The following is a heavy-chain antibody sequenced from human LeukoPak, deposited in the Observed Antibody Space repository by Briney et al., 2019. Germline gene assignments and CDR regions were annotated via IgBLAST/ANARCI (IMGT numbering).Heavy chain of an antibody. Sequence: GGSLRLSCAASGFTFSSYAIHWVRQAPGKGLEWVAVIWYDGSDKFYADSVKGRFTISRDNSKNTVYLQMNSLRADDTAVYYCARDGGQQLDFNRFDYWGQGTLVTVSS. CDR1: GFTFSSYA. J-gene: IGHJ4*02. V-gene: IGHV3-33*01. CDR3: ARDGGQQLDFNRFDY. D-gene: IGHD6-13*01. CDR2: IWYDGSDK.